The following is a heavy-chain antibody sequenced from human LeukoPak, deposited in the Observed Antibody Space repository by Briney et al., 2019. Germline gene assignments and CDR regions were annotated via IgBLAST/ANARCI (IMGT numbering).Heavy chain of an antibody. CDR1: GGSISTNNW. D-gene: IGHD6-19*01. CDR3: ARGDSSGWFFVY. V-gene: IGHV4-4*02. J-gene: IGHJ4*02. Sequence: SSETLSLTCAVSGGSISTNNWWSWVRQPPRKGLEWIGEIYHSGSTNYNPSLKSRVTISLDEAKNQFSLQLNSVTPEDTAVYYCARGDSSGWFFVYWGQGTLVTVSS. CDR2: IYHSGST.